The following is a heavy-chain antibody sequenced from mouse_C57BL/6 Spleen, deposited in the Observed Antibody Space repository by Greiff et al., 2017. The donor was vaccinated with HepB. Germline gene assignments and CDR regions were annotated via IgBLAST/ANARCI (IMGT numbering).Heavy chain of an antibody. CDR2: ISSGGDYI. D-gene: IGHD2-2*01. J-gene: IGHJ1*03. CDR1: GFTFSSYA. V-gene: IGHV5-9-1*02. CDR3: TREATMVTTGYFDV. Sequence: EVMLVESGEGLVKPGGSLKLSCAASGFTFSSYAMSWVRQTPEKRLEWVAYISSGGDYIYYADTVKGRFTISRDNARNTLYLQMSSLKSEDTAMYYCTREATMVTTGYFDVWGTGTTVTVSS.